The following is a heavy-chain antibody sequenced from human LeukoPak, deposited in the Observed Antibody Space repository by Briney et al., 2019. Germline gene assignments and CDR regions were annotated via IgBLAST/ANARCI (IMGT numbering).Heavy chain of an antibody. J-gene: IGHJ4*02. CDR3: TRTGYSSSWYFRFFDY. CDR1: GFTFSGYS. V-gene: IGHV3-21*01. CDR2: IISSGSSK. Sequence: GGSLRLSCAASGFTFSGYSMNWVRQAPGKGLEWVSSIISSGSSKYYADSVKGRFTVSRDNAKNSLYLQMDSLRAEDTAVYYCTRTGYSSSWYFRFFDYWGQETRVTVSS. D-gene: IGHD6-13*01.